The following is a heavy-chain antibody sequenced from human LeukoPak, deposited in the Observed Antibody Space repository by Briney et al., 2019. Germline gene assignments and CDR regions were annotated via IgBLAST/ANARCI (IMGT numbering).Heavy chain of an antibody. J-gene: IGHJ4*02. V-gene: IGHV4-59*01. Sequence: PSETLSLTCTVSGGSISSYYWSWIRQPPGKGLEWIGYIYYSGSTNYNPSLKSRVTISVDTPKNQFSLKLSSVTAADTAVYYCARGGVISYYFDYWGQGTLVTVSS. CDR1: GGSISSYY. CDR3: ARGGVISYYFDY. D-gene: IGHD3-16*02. CDR2: IYYSGST.